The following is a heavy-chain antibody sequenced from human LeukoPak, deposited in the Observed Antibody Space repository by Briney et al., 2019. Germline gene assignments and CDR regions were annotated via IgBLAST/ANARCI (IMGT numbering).Heavy chain of an antibody. CDR3: ARHAVDTYHYGSGSSPDAFDI. Sequence: PSETLSLTCTVSGGSISSYYWSWIRQPPGKGLEWIGYIYYSGSTNYNPSLKSRVTISVDTSKNQFSLKLSSVTAADTAVYHCARHAVDTYHYGSGSSPDAFDIWGQGTMVTVSS. J-gene: IGHJ3*02. CDR2: IYYSGST. CDR1: GGSISSYY. D-gene: IGHD3-10*01. V-gene: IGHV4-59*08.